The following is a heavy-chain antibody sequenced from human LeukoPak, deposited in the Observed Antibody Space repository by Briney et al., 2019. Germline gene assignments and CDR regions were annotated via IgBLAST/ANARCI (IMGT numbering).Heavy chain of an antibody. V-gene: IGHV4-39*07. D-gene: IGHD3-22*01. CDR2: IYYSGST. J-gene: IGHJ4*02. CDR1: GGSISSSSYY. Sequence: SETLSLTCTVSGGSISSSSYYWGWIRQPPVKGLEWIGSIYYSGSTYYNPSLKSRVTISVDTSKNQFSLKLSSVTAADTAVYYCARDTRVHYYDSSGPVDYWGQGTLVTVSS. CDR3: ARDTRVHYYDSSGPVDY.